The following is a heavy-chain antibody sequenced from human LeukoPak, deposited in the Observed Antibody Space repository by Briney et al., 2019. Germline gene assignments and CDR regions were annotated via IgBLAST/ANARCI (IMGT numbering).Heavy chain of an antibody. CDR1: GFTFSSYG. V-gene: IGHV3-30*18. CDR2: ISYDGSNK. D-gene: IGHD6-6*01. J-gene: IGHJ6*02. Sequence: PGGSLRLSCAASGFTFSSYGMHWVRQAPGKGLEWVAVISYDGSNKYYADSVKGRFTISRDNSKNTLYLQMNSLRAEDTAVYYCAKDRAEYSSSPGPNYYYGMDVWGQGTTVTVSS. CDR3: AKDRAEYSSSPGPNYYYGMDV.